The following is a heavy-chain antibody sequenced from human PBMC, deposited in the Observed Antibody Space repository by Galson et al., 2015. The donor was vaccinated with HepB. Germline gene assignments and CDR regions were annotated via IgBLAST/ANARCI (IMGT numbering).Heavy chain of an antibody. CDR1: GFTSSNYW. CDR2: INQDGSAK. J-gene: IGHJ4*02. D-gene: IGHD1-26*01. CDR3: ARGSGSYPY. V-gene: IGHV3-7*03. Sequence: SLRLSCAASGFTSSNYWMNWVRQAPGKGLEWVANINQDGSAKSYVDSVKGRFTISRDNAKNSLYLQMNSLGAEDTAVYYCARGSGSYPYWGQGTLVTVSS.